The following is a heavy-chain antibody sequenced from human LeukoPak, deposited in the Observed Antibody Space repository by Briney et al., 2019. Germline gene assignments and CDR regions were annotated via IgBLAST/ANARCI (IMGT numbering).Heavy chain of an antibody. J-gene: IGHJ5*02. CDR2: INPNSGGT. V-gene: IGHV1-2*06. D-gene: IGHD2-2*01. CDR3: AREWGALRRYQPHLLCWFDP. Sequence: GASVKVSCKASGYTFTGYYMHWVRQAPGQGLEWMGRINPNSGGTNYAQKFQGRVTMTRDTSISTAYMELSRLRSDDTAVYYCAREWGALRRYQPHLLCWFDPWGQGTLVTVPS. CDR1: GYTFTGYY.